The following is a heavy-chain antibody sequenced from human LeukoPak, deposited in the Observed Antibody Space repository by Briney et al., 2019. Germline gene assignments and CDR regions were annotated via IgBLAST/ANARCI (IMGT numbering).Heavy chain of an antibody. V-gene: IGHV4-34*01. Sequence: PSETLSLTCAVYGGSFSGYYWSWIRQPPGKGLEWIGEINHSGSTSYNPSLKSRVTISVDTSKNQFSLKLSSVTAADTAVYYCARMYNWNVGYWGQGTLVTVSS. CDR1: GGSFSGYY. CDR2: INHSGST. CDR3: ARMYNWNVGY. J-gene: IGHJ4*02. D-gene: IGHD1-1*01.